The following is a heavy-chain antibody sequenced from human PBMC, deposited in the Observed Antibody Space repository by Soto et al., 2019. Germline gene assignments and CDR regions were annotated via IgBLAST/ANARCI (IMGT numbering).Heavy chain of an antibody. D-gene: IGHD3-3*01. V-gene: IGHV4-34*01. CDR1: GGSFSGYY. CDR3: ARVNCAIFGVVIIYDWFDP. J-gene: IGHJ5*02. CDR2: INHSGST. Sequence: PSETLSLTCAVYGGSFSGYYWSWIRQPPGKGLEWIGEINHSGSTNYNPSLKSRVTISVDTSKNQFSLKLSSVTAADTAVYYCARVNCAIFGVVIIYDWFDPWGQGTLVTVSS.